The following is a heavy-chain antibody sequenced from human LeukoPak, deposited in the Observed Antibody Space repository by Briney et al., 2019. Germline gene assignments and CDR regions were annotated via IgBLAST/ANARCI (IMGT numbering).Heavy chain of an antibody. CDR3: ARGSRVNYYYMDV. J-gene: IGHJ6*03. D-gene: IGHD4-23*01. CDR1: GYTFSSYG. V-gene: IGHV7-4-1*02. Sequence: ASVKVSCKASGYTFSSYGISWVRQGPGQGLEWMGWINTNTGNPTYAQGFTGRFVFSLDTSVSTAYLQISSLKAEDTAVYYCARGSRVNYYYMDVWGKGTTVTVSS. CDR2: INTNTGNP.